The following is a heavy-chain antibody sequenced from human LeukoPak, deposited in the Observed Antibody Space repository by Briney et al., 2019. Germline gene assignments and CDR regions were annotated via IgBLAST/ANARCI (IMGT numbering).Heavy chain of an antibody. CDR2: ISGSGGST. Sequence: GGSLRLSCAASGFTFSSYAMSWVRQAPGKGLEWVSAISGSGGSTYYADSVKGRFTISRDNSNNTMFLELGSLKPGDTGLYYCVKGERKYYYHYLDVWGKGTSVTVSS. CDR1: GFTFSSYA. D-gene: IGHD1-1*01. CDR3: VKGERKYYYHYLDV. V-gene: IGHV3-23*01. J-gene: IGHJ6*03.